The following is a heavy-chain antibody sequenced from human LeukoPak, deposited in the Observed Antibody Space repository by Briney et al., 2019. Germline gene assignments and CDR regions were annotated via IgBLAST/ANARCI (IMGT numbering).Heavy chain of an antibody. D-gene: IGHD3-22*01. CDR1: AGSIRPNC. J-gene: IGHJ5*02. V-gene: IGHV4-59*01. Sequence: SESLSLTCTVSAGSIRPNCGSSIRQAPQKGLEWIGYVYHRGRNTVGPSLKGRFTISVEMSQNQISLKLTSVTAANTALYSCAKMGGQFYDSSTYDPNWFDHWGQGILVTVSS. CDR2: VYHRGRN. CDR3: AKMGGQFYDSSTYDPNWFDH.